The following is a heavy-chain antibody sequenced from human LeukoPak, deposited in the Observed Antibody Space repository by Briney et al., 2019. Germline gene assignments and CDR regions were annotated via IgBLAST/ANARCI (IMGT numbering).Heavy chain of an antibody. CDR1: GYTFTSSD. V-gene: IGHV1-8*01. J-gene: IGHJ4*02. CDR2: MNPNTDKT. D-gene: IGHD6-13*01. Sequence: GASVKVSCEASGYTFTSSDINWVRQATGQGLEWMGWMNPNTDKTGYARNFQGRVTMTKNISISTAYMEVSSLTYEDTAIYYCARGRPGLASAGIYDFWGQGTLITVSS. CDR3: ARGRPGLASAGIYDF.